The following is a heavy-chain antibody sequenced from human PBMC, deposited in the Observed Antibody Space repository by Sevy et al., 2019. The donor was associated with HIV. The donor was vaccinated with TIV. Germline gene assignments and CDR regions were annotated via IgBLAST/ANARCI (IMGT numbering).Heavy chain of an antibody. D-gene: IGHD2-21*02. CDR3: ARAGGDWDIDY. CDR1: GFTFSDYY. V-gene: IGHV3-11*01. Sequence: GGSLRLSCAASGFTFSDYYMSWVRQAPGKGLEWVSYISSSGNSIYYADSVKGRFTVSRDNAKNSLYLQMNSLSGEDTAVYYCARAGGDWDIDYWGQGTLVTVSS. J-gene: IGHJ4*02. CDR2: ISSSGNSI.